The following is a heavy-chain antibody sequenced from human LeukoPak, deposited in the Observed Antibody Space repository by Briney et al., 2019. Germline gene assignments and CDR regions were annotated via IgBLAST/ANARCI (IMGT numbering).Heavy chain of an antibody. D-gene: IGHD6-13*01. CDR1: GFTFSRSG. V-gene: IGHV3-30*18. Sequence: GSSLRLSCVASGFTFSRSGMHWVRQAPGKGLEWVAVVSNDGSNKHYADSVKGRFTISRDNSKNTLYLEMNSVRPEDTAVYYCAKDPGIVAAGPYYGMGVWGQGTTVTVSS. CDR3: AKDPGIVAAGPYYGMGV. CDR2: VSNDGSNK. J-gene: IGHJ6*02.